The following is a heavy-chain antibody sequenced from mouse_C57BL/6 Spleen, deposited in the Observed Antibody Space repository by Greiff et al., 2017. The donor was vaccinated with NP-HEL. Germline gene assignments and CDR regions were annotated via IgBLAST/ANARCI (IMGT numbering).Heavy chain of an antibody. Sequence: VKLVESGPGLVQPSQSLSITCTVSGFSLTSYGVHWVRQSPGKGLEWLGVIWSGGSTDYNAAFISRLSISKDNSKSQVFFKMNSLQADDTAIYYCASPYYSNKAFAYWGQGTLVTVSA. CDR1: GFSLTSYG. CDR3: ASPYYSNKAFAY. V-gene: IGHV2-2*01. J-gene: IGHJ3*01. D-gene: IGHD2-5*01. CDR2: IWSGGST.